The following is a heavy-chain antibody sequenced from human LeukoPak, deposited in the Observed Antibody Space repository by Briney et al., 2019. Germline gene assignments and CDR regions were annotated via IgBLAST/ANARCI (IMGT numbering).Heavy chain of an antibody. D-gene: IGHD3-10*01. J-gene: IGHJ4*02. CDR2: IYTSGST. CDR1: GGSISSYY. V-gene: IGHV4-4*07. Sequence: SETLSLTCTVSGGSISSYYWSWIRQPAGKGLEWIGRIYTSGSTNYNPSLKSRVTMSVDTSKNQFSLKLSSVTAADTAVYYCARQLYYYGSGSYYKDLYYVDYWGQGTLVTVSS. CDR3: ARQLYYYGSGSYYKDLYYVDY.